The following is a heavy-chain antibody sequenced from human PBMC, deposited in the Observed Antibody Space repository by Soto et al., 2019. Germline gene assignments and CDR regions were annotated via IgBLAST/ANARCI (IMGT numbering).Heavy chain of an antibody. CDR1: GYSFTSYW. CDR2: IDPSDSYT. V-gene: IGHV5-10-1*01. CDR3: ASYRYCSSTSCLTFDY. Sequence: PGESLKISWNGSGYSFTSYWISWVRQMPGKGLEWMGRIDPSDSYTNYSPSFQGHVTISADKSISTAYLQWSSLKASDTAMYYCASYRYCSSTSCLTFDYWGQGTLVTVSS. D-gene: IGHD2-2*01. J-gene: IGHJ4*02.